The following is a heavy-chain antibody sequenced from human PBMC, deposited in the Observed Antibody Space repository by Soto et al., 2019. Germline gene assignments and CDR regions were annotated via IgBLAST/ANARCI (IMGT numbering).Heavy chain of an antibody. V-gene: IGHV3-30*18. CDR1: GFTFSNAW. CDR3: AKTRYCSGGSCYPYYFDY. J-gene: IGHJ4*02. CDR2: ISYDGSNK. D-gene: IGHD2-15*01. Sequence: GGSLRLSCAASGFTFSNAWMSWVRQAPGKGLEWVAVISYDGSNKYYADSVKGRFTISRDNSKNTLYLQMNSLRAEDTAVYYCAKTRYCSGGSCYPYYFDYWGQGTLVTVSS.